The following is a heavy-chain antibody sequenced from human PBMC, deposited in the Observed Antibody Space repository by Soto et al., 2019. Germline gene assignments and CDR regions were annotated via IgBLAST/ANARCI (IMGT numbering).Heavy chain of an antibody. CDR2: LSAYNGNT. Sequence: ASVKVSCKASGYTFTSYGISWVRQAPGQGLELMGWLSAYNGNTNYAQKLQGRVTMTTDTSTSTAYMELRSLRSDDTAVYYCARSGYYDSSGYYYNWFDPWGQGTLVTVSS. D-gene: IGHD3-22*01. J-gene: IGHJ5*02. CDR1: GYTFTSYG. CDR3: ARSGYYDSSGYYYNWFDP. V-gene: IGHV1-18*01.